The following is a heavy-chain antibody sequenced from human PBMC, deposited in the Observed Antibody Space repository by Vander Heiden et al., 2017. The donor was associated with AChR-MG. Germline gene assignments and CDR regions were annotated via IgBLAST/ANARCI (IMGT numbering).Heavy chain of an antibody. Sequence: EVQLVESGGGLIQPGGSLRLSCAASGFNAENNYMGWVRQTPAKGLEWVSVLYSAGNTYYAESVKGRFSISRDNSQNTVNLHMSSLRAEDTAVYYCARLNPGCSSTSCWPPWFDPWGQGTLVTVSS. V-gene: IGHV3-53*01. CDR3: ARLNPGCSSTSCWPPWFDP. D-gene: IGHD2-2*01. CDR2: LYSAGNT. CDR1: GFNAENNY. J-gene: IGHJ5*02.